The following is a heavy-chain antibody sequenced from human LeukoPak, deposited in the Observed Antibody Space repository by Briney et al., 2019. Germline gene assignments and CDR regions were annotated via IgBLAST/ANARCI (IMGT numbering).Heavy chain of an antibody. V-gene: IGHV3-48*01. CDR2: ISSSSSSI. CDR1: GFTFSSYS. D-gene: IGHD5-18*01. CDR3: AKDWGYTTMVSYYFDY. J-gene: IGHJ4*02. Sequence: GGSLRLSXAASGFTFSSYSMNWVRQAPGKGLEWVSYISSSSSSIYYADSVKGRFTISRDNSKNTLYLQMNSLRVEDTAVYYCAKDWGYTTMVSYYFDYWGQGALVTVSS.